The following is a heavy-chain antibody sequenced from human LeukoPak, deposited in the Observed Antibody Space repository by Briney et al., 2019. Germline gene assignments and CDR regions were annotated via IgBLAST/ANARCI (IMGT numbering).Heavy chain of an antibody. CDR2: IWYDGNNK. D-gene: IGHD6-19*01. J-gene: IGHJ4*02. Sequence: GRSLRISCAASGFTFSTYCMHWVRQAPGKGLEWVAVIWYDGNNKYYSDSVKGRFTISRDNSKNTRSLEMNSLRAEGTAVYYCARDRPSSGGYFDYGGQGTLVTVSS. CDR1: GFTFSTYC. CDR3: ARDRPSSGGYFDY. V-gene: IGHV3-33*01.